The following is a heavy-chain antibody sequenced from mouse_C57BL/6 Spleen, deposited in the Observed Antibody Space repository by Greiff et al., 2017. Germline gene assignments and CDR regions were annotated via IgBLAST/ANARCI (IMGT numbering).Heavy chain of an antibody. D-gene: IGHD2-5*01. J-gene: IGHJ1*03. CDR3: ARTDSNYVDWYFDV. Sequence: EVQLQESGPELVKPGASVKIPCKASGYTFTDYNMDWVKQSHGKSLEWIGDINPNNGGTIYNQKFKGKATLTVDKSSSTAYMELRSLTSEDTAVYYCARTDSNYVDWYFDVWGTGTTVTVSS. V-gene: IGHV1-18*01. CDR2: INPNNGGT. CDR1: GYTFTDYN.